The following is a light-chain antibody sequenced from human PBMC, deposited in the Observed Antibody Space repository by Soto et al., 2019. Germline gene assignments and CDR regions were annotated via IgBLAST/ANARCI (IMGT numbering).Light chain of an antibody. J-gene: IGKJ3*01. CDR3: QQRTNWLFT. CDR1: QSVGSY. Sequence: EIVLTQSPATLSLSPGERATLSCRASQSVGSYLAWYQQKPGQAPRLLIYATSNRATGTPGRFSGSGSGTDFTLTISSLEPEDFAVSYCQQRTNWLFTFGPGTKVDIK. V-gene: IGKV3-11*01. CDR2: ATS.